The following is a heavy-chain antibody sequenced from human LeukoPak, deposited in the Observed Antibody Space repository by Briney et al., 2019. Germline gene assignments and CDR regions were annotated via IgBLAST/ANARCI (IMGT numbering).Heavy chain of an antibody. CDR3: ARDVAGNTFDY. Sequence: SETLSLTCTVSGASISSGNYYWGWIRQPPGKGLEWLGSIYYSGDTYNNPPPKSRVTISVDTAKSQFSLRLTSMTAADTAVYYCARDVAGNTFDYWGQGTLVTVSS. J-gene: IGHJ4*02. D-gene: IGHD5-12*01. CDR2: IYYSGDT. V-gene: IGHV4-39*07. CDR1: GASISSGNYY.